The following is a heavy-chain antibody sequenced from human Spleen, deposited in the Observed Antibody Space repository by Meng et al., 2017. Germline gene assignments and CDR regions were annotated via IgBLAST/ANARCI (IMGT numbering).Heavy chain of an antibody. CDR2: IYPGDSDT. V-gene: IGHV5-51*01. CDR1: RFTFSSYT. J-gene: IGHJ3*02. D-gene: IGHD3-10*01. CDR3: ASAFRGVYDAFDI. Sequence: GGSLRLSCAASRFTFSSYTMNWVRQAPGKGLEWMGIIYPGDSDTRYSPSFQGQVTISADKSISTAYLQWSSLKASDTAMYYCASAFRGVYDAFDIWGQGTMVTVSS.